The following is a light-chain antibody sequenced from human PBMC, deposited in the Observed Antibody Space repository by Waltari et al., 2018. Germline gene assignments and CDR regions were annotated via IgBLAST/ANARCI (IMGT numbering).Light chain of an antibody. V-gene: IGKV3-11*01. Sequence: IVLTQSPGPLSLSPGERATLSCRASQNIGRYLAWYQQKPGQAPSLLIHETSHRAAGIPARFSGYGSGTDFTLIISSLEPEDFAVFYCQQRANWPLTFGGGTKVEIK. J-gene: IGKJ4*01. CDR2: ETS. CDR1: QNIGRY. CDR3: QQRANWPLT.